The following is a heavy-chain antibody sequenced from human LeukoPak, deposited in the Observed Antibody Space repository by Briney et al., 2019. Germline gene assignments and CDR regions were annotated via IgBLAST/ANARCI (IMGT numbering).Heavy chain of an antibody. V-gene: IGHV4-4*02. CDR2: IYHSGST. CDR3: ARGRIVGDTFDY. D-gene: IGHD1-26*01. J-gene: IGHJ4*02. Sequence: SETLSLTCAVSGGSISSSNWWSWVRQPPGKGLEWIGEIYHSGSTNYNSSLKSRVTISVDKSKNQFSLKLSSVTAADTAVYYRARGRIVGDTFDYWGQGTLVTVSS. CDR1: GGSISSSNW.